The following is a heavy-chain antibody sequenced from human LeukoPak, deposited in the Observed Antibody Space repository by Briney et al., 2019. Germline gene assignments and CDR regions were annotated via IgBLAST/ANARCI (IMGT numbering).Heavy chain of an antibody. CDR3: ARVWAGSTGYYFDY. D-gene: IGHD3-22*01. V-gene: IGHV3-23*01. CDR2: ISGSGGLT. Sequence: GGSLRLSCAATGFTFSSYAMSWVRQAPGKGMEWVSAISGSGGLTYYADSVQGRFTISRDNSKDTLYLQMNSLRAEDTGVCYCARVWAGSTGYYFDYWGQGTLVTVSS. CDR1: GFTFSSYA. J-gene: IGHJ4*02.